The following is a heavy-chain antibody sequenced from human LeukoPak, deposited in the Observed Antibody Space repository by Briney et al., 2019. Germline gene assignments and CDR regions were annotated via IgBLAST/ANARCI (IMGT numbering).Heavy chain of an antibody. CDR1: GGTFRTYS. CDR2: IIPIFGTP. J-gene: IGHJ5*02. V-gene: IGHV1-69*05. Sequence: GSSVKVSCKASGGTFRTYSVTWVRQAPGQGLEWMGGIIPIFGTPNYAQKFQGRVTITTDESTSTAYMELSSLRSEDTAVYYCARDNYAGANWFDPWGQGTLVTVSS. D-gene: IGHD1-7*01. CDR3: ARDNYAGANWFDP.